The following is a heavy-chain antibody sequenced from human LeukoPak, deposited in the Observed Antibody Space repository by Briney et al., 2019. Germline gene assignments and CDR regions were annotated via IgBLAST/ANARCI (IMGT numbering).Heavy chain of an antibody. J-gene: IGHJ4*02. CDR2: IWSDGSKI. D-gene: IGHD3-9*01. Sequence: PGGSLRLSCAASGFTFNTYDMHWVRQAPGKGLEWVAIIWSDGSKISYADSVKGRFTISRDNSKNTLFLQMDSLRAEDTAVYYCARDLRKGSYFDYWGQGTLVTVSS. V-gene: IGHV3-33*01. CDR3: ARDLRKGSYFDY. CDR1: GFTFNTYD.